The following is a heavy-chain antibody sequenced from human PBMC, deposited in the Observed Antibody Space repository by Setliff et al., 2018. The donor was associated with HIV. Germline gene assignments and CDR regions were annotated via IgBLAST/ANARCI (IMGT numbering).Heavy chain of an antibody. J-gene: IGHJ3*02. Sequence: ASVKVSCKASGCTFTSYYMHWVRQAPGQGLEWMGIINPSSGSTTYAQQFQGRVTMTRDTSISTAYMELSRLRSDDTAVYYCARRGRQQSDAFDIWGQGTMVTVSS. CDR1: GCTFTSYY. V-gene: IGHV1-46*01. D-gene: IGHD6-13*01. CDR2: INPSSGST. CDR3: ARRGRQQSDAFDI.